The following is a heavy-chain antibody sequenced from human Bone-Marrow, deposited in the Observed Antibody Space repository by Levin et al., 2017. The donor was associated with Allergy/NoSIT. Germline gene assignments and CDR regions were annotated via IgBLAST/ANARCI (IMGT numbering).Heavy chain of an antibody. CDR2: ISFVQSNK. CDR3: AKSRRWKNEYNERTFDY. V-gene: IGHV3-30*18. J-gene: IGHJ4*02. Sequence: GESLKISCVGSGFTFANYDMGWVRQAPGKGLEWVASISFVQSNKNYADSVKGRFTISRDNFKSTLYLQINSLRRQDTAVYYCAKSRRWKNEYNERTFDYWGQGIRVTVSS. CDR1: GFTFANYD. D-gene: IGHD6-6*01.